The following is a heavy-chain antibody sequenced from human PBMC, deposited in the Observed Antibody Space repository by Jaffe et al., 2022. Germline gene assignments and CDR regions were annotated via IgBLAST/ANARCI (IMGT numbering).Heavy chain of an antibody. CDR2: VDPEDGET. CDR3: ATGVLRGYSGYDRFGYYMDV. V-gene: IGHV1-69-2*01. Sequence: EVQLVQSGAEVKKPGATVKISCKVSGYTFTDYYMHWVQQAPGKGLEWMGLVDPEDGETIYAEKFQGRVTITADTSTDTAYMELSSLRSEDTAVYYCATGVLRGYSGYDRFGYYMDVWGKGTTVTVSS. CDR1: GYTFTDYY. J-gene: IGHJ6*03. D-gene: IGHD5-12*01.